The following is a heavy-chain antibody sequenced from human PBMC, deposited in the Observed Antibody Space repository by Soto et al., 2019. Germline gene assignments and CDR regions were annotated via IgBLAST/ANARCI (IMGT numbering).Heavy chain of an antibody. CDR1: GGCISSSNW. J-gene: IGHJ5*02. Sequence: PSETLSLTCAVSGGCISSSNWWSWVRQPPGKGLEWIGEIYHSGSTNYNPSLKSRVTISVDKSRNQFSLKLSSVTAADTAVYYCARLYCSGGSCSSNWFDPWGQGTLVTVSS. CDR2: IYHSGST. D-gene: IGHD2-15*01. V-gene: IGHV4-4*02. CDR3: ARLYCSGGSCSSNWFDP.